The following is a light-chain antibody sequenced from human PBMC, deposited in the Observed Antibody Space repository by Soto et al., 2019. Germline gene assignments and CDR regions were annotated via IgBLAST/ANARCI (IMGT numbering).Light chain of an antibody. CDR3: QQSYSSRT. CDR2: AAS. J-gene: IGKJ1*01. Sequence: DIHMTQSPSSLSASVGDRVIITCRESRDIVTSLNWYQHHPVKGPKILIYAASSLQRGVPSRFSGSCSGTEFNLTISRLHPEDFATYYCQQSYSSRTFGQGTTVDIK. CDR1: RDIVTS. V-gene: IGKV1-39*01.